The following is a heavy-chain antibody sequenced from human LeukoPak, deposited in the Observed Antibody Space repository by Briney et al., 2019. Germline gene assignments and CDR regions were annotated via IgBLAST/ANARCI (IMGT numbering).Heavy chain of an antibody. D-gene: IGHD3/OR15-3a*01. CDR2: IYYTGNT. Sequence: SETLSLTRTVSGVSISSSNSYWGWIRQPPGKGLEWIGSIYYTGNTYYNASLKSRVTISIDTSKNQISLRLTSVTATDTAVYYCARQTGSGLFILPGGQGTLVTVSS. J-gene: IGHJ4*02. CDR1: GVSISSSNSY. CDR3: ARQTGSGLFILP. V-gene: IGHV4-39*01.